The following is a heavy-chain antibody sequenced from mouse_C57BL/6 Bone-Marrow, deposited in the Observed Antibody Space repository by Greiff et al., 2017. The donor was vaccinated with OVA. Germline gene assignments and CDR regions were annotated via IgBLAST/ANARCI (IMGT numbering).Heavy chain of an antibody. CDR1: GYTFTGYW. D-gene: IGHD2-4*01. Sequence: QVQPQQSGAELMKPGASVKLSCKATGYTFTGYWIEWVKQRPGHGLEWIGEILPGSGSTNYNEKFKGKATFTADTSSNTAYMQLSSLTTEDSAIYYCARRKDYDETKPSWFAYWGQGTLVTVSA. J-gene: IGHJ3*01. CDR3: ARRKDYDETKPSWFAY. CDR2: ILPGSGST. V-gene: IGHV1-9*01.